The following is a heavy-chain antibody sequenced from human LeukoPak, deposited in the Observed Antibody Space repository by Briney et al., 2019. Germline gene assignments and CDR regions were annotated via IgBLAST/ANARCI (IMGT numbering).Heavy chain of an antibody. J-gene: IGHJ4*02. CDR1: GGSISSGGYY. CDR2: IYYSGST. Sequence: SQTLSLTCTVSGGSISSGGYYWSWIRQHPGKGLEWIGYIYYSGSTYYNPSLKSRVTISVDTSKNQFSLKLSSVTAADTAVYYCARVSNYGPYFDYWGQGTLVTVSS. V-gene: IGHV4-31*03. CDR3: ARVSNYGPYFDY. D-gene: IGHD4-11*01.